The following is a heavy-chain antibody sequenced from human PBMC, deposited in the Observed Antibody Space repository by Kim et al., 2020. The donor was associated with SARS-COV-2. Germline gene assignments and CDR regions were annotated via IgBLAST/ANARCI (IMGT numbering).Heavy chain of an antibody. Sequence: GGSLRLSCAASGFTFGDYAMHWVRQAPGKGLEWVSGISWNSGSIGYADSVKGRFTISRDNAKNSLFLQMNSLRAEDTALYYCAKDMLMGDYGSHDGFDIWGQGTLVTVSS. CDR1: GFTFGDYA. CDR2: ISWNSGSI. CDR3: AKDMLMGDYGSHDGFDI. J-gene: IGHJ3*02. V-gene: IGHV3-9*01. D-gene: IGHD3-16*01.